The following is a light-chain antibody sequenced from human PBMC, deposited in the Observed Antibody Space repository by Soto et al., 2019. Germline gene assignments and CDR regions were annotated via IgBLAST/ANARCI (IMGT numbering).Light chain of an antibody. V-gene: IGLV2-14*01. CDR1: SSDVGGYNS. J-gene: IGLJ1*01. CDR3: SSYTNSATPCV. Sequence: QSALTQPASVSGSPGQSITISFTGTSSDVGGYNSVSWYQHHPGKAPKLMIYEVSNRPSGVSNRFSGSKSGNTASLAISGLQAEDGADYYCSSYTNSATPCVFGTGTKVTVL. CDR2: EVS.